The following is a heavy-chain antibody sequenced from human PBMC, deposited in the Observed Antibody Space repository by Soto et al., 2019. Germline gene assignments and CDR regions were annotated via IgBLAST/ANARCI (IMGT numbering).Heavy chain of an antibody. CDR1: GYSFTSYW. V-gene: IGHV5-10-1*01. J-gene: IGHJ3*02. Sequence: EVQLVQSGAEVKKPGESLRISCKGSGYSFTSYWISWVRQMPGKGLEWMGRIDPSDSYTNYSPSFQGHVTISADKSISTAYLQWSSLKASDTGMYSCARLPFLSGSHDSVVVPAASDAFDIWGEGTMVTVSS. CDR3: ARLPFLSGSHDSVVVPAASDAFDI. CDR2: IDPSDSYT. D-gene: IGHD2-2*01.